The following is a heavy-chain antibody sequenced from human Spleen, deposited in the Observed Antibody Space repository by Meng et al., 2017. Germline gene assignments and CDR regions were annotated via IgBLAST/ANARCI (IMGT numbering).Heavy chain of an antibody. CDR1: GVTLSGYS. V-gene: IGHV3-21*01. CDR3: TRDLQYGPPFDL. CDR2: ISGSSTYI. D-gene: IGHD2/OR15-2a*01. Sequence: GESLKFSCAASGVTLSGYSMNGVRQAPGKGLEWVSSISGSSTYINDADSVNGRSTTSRDYAKKSLYLEMSSLRAENTALYYYTRDLQYGPPFDLWGQGTMVTVSS. J-gene: IGHJ3*01.